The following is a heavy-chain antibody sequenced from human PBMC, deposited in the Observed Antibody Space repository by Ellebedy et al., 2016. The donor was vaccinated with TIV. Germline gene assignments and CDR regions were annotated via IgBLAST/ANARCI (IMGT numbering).Heavy chain of an antibody. CDR3: ARDDYYDSSGPFDY. J-gene: IGHJ4*02. Sequence: GGSLRLSCVASGFTFSNYWMTWVRQAPGKGLEWVANINQDGSERHYMDSVKGRFTISRDNSKNTLYLQMNSLRAEDTAVYYCARDDYYDSSGPFDYWGQGTLVTVSS. CDR1: GFTFSNYW. V-gene: IGHV3-7*01. CDR2: INQDGSER. D-gene: IGHD3-22*01.